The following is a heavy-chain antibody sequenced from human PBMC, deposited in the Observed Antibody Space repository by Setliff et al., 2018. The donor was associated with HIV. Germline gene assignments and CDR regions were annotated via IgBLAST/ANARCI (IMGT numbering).Heavy chain of an antibody. Sequence: PGGSLRLSCAASGFTFSSYGMHWVRQAPGKGLEWVAIIWYDGSSKYYADSVKGRFTISRDNSKDTLYLQMNSLRAEDTAVYYCARVVGVAPYYYMDVWGKGTTVTVSS. CDR3: ARVVGVAPYYYMDV. D-gene: IGHD2-15*01. CDR2: IWYDGSSK. J-gene: IGHJ6*03. CDR1: GFTFSSYG. V-gene: IGHV3-33*01.